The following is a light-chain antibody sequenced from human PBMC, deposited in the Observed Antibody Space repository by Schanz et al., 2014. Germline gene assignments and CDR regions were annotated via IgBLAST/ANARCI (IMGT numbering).Light chain of an antibody. V-gene: IGLV2-14*01. CDR2: GVS. J-gene: IGLJ3*02. Sequence: QSALTQPASVSGSPGQSITLSCTGTSSDVGTFNYVSWYQQSPGKAPKLMIYGVSNRPSGVSTRFSGSKSGNTASLTISGLQAEDEADYHQKVFGGGTKVTVL. CDR1: SSDVGTFNY. CDR3: KV.